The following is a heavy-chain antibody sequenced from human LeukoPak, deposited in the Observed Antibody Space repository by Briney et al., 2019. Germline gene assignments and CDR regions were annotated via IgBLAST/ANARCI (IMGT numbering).Heavy chain of an antibody. D-gene: IGHD6-6*01. CDR1: GASLSSVGYY. J-gene: IGHJ4*02. CDR2: FYHSGST. Sequence: SETLSLTCTVSGASLSSVGYYGSWIRQPPGRGLEWIGYFYHSGSTYYNPSLKSRVTISVDRSKNQFSLKLSSVTAADTAVYYCARGSKDYLDYWGQGTLVTVSS. V-gene: IGHV4-30-2*01. CDR3: ARGSKDYLDY.